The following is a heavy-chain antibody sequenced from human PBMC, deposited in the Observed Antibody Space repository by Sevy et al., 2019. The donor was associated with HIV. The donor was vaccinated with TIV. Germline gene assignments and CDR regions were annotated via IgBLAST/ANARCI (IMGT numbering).Heavy chain of an antibody. CDR3: AREGCTKPHDY. CDR2: LSFGGGEI. J-gene: IGHJ4*02. CDR1: GFTFSKYS. D-gene: IGHD2-8*01. V-gene: IGHV3-23*01. Sequence: GGSLRLSCAASGFTFSKYSMSWVRHPPGKGRGWVSTLSFGGGEINYADSVKGRFTISRDNSKSSVYLQMNNLRPEDTAVYYCAREGCTKPHDYWGQGTLVTVS.